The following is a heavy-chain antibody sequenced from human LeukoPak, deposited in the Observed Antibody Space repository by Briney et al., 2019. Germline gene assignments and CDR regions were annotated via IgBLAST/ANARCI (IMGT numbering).Heavy chain of an antibody. CDR2: ISYDGSNK. CDR1: GFTFSSYA. Sequence: GRSLRLSCAASGFTFSSYAMHWVRQAPGKGLEWVAVISYDGSNKYYADSVKGRFTISRDNSKNTLYLQMNSLRAEDTAVYYCARAPRGDYYGSGSYFDYWGQGTLVTVSS. V-gene: IGHV3-30*04. D-gene: IGHD3-10*01. CDR3: ARAPRGDYYGSGSYFDY. J-gene: IGHJ4*02.